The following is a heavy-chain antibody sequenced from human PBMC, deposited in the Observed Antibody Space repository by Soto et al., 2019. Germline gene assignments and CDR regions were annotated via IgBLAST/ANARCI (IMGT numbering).Heavy chain of an antibody. CDR1: GFTFSNYW. Sequence: GGSLRLSCAASGFTFSNYWMSWVRQAPGKGLEWVANIKQDGSQKWYVDSVKGRFTISRDNAKNSLYLQMNSLRAEDTAVYYCARGDYYDTSGPFSDAFDIWGRGTKVTVSS. J-gene: IGHJ3*02. V-gene: IGHV3-7*04. CDR3: ARGDYYDTSGPFSDAFDI. CDR2: IKQDGSQK. D-gene: IGHD3-22*01.